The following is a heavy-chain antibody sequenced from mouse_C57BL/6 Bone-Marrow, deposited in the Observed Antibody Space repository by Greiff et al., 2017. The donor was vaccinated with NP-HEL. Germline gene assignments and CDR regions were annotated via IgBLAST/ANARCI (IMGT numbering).Heavy chain of an antibody. CDR2: INPNNGGT. Sequence: VQLQQSGPELVKPGASVKMSCKASGYTFTDYNMHWVKQSHGKSLEWIGYINPNNGGTSYNQKFKGKATLTVNKSSSTAYMELRSLTSEDSAVYYCASPYGNPSYWYFDVWGTGTTVTVSS. J-gene: IGHJ1*03. V-gene: IGHV1-22*01. CDR3: ASPYGNPSYWYFDV. CDR1: GYTFTDYN. D-gene: IGHD2-1*01.